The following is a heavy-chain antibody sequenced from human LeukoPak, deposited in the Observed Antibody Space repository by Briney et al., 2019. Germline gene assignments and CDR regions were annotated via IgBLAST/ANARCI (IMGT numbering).Heavy chain of an antibody. CDR3: AKVAPLSTSYFDY. D-gene: IGHD2-2*01. CDR2: ISYDGSNK. CDR1: GFTFSSYG. Sequence: GSLRLSCAASGFTFSSYGMHWVRQAPGKGLEWVAVISYDGSNKYYADSVKGRFTISRDNSKNTLYLQMNSLRAEDTAVYYCAKVAPLSTSYFDYWGQGTLVTVSS. V-gene: IGHV3-30*18. J-gene: IGHJ4*02.